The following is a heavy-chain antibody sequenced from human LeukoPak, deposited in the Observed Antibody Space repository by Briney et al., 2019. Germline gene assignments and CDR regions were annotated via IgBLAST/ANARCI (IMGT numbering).Heavy chain of an antibody. D-gene: IGHD4-23*01. CDR3: ARELTPRTRFDY. CDR2: ISAYNGNT. Sequence: ASVKVSCKASGYTFTSYVISWVRQAPGQGLEWMGWISAYNGNTNYAQKLQGRVTMTTDTSTSTAYMELRSLRSDDTAVYYCARELTPRTRFDYWGQGTLVTVSS. J-gene: IGHJ4*02. CDR1: GYTFTSYV. V-gene: IGHV1-18*01.